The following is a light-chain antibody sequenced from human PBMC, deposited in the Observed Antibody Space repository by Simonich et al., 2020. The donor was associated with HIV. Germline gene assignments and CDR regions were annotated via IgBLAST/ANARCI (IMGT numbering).Light chain of an antibody. J-gene: IGKJ4*01. V-gene: IGKV3-20*01. Sequence: EIVLTQSPGTLSLSPGERATLSCRASQSVNSNFLAWYQQKPGQAPRRLIYTSSSRTTGIPDRFSGSGSGTDFTLTISRLEPEDFAGYYCQQYGSSPLTFGGGTKVEIK. CDR3: QQYGSSPLT. CDR2: TSS. CDR1: QSVNSNF.